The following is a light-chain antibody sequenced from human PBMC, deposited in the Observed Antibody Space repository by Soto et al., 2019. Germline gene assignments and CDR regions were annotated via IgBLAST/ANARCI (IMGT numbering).Light chain of an antibody. CDR2: EVS. CDR1: SSDVGAYDY. V-gene: IGLV2-14*03. Sequence: QSALTQPASVSGSPGQSITISCTGTSSDVGAYDYVSWYQQHPDKAPKLMIYEVSNRPSGVSNRFSGSKSVNTATLTTSGLQADDEADYYCSSYTSSSTRVFGTGTKLTVL. J-gene: IGLJ1*01. CDR3: SSYTSSSTRV.